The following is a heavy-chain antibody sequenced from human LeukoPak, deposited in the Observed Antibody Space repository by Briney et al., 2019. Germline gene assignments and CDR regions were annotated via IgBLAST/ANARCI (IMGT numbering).Heavy chain of an antibody. CDR3: ARDFLEDDY. Sequence: PGGSLRLSCAASGFTFSNYNMNWVRQAPGKGLEWVSYISSSSSTIRYAESVKGRFTISRDNARNSLYLQMNSLRAEDTAVYYCARDFLEDDYWGQGTLVTVSS. V-gene: IGHV3-48*01. CDR2: ISSSSSTI. CDR1: GFTFSNYN. D-gene: IGHD3-3*01. J-gene: IGHJ4*02.